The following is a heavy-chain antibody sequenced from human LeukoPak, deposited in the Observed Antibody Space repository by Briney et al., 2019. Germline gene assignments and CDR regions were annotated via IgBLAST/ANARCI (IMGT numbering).Heavy chain of an antibody. CDR2: IYYSGST. V-gene: IGHV4-59*01. CDR1: GGSISSYY. J-gene: IGHJ3*02. Sequence: SETLSLTCTVSGGSISSYYWSWIRQPPGKGLEWIGYIYYSGSTNYNPSLKSRVTISVDTSKNQFSLKLSSVTAADTAVYYCASTYYDFWSGYPSGAFDIWGQGTMVTVSS. D-gene: IGHD3-3*01. CDR3: ASTYYDFWSGYPSGAFDI.